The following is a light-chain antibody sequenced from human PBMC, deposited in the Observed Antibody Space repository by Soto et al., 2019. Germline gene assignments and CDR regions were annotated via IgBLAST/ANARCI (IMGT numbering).Light chain of an antibody. J-gene: IGKJ2*01. CDR1: QSISSY. Sequence: DILMTQKTNSLSASVGDKVTISCRASQSISSYLNWYQQKPGKAPKLLIYAASSLQSGVPSRFSGSGSGTDFTLTISSLQPEDFATYYCQPSYSTPLTFGQEPKVDIK. CDR3: QPSYSTPLT. CDR2: AAS. V-gene: IGKV1-39*01.